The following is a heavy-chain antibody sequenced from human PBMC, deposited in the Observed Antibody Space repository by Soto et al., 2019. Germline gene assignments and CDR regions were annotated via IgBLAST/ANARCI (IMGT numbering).Heavy chain of an antibody. V-gene: IGHV3-21*01. J-gene: IGHJ3*02. CDR2: ISSSSSYI. CDR1: GFTFSSYS. CDR3: ASFYGDYSDAFDI. Sequence: GGSLRLSCAASGFTFSSYSMNWVRQAPGKGLEWVSSISSSSSYIYYADSVKGRFTISRDNAKNSLYLQMNSLRAEDTAVYYCASFYGDYSDAFDIWGQGTMVTVSS. D-gene: IGHD4-17*01.